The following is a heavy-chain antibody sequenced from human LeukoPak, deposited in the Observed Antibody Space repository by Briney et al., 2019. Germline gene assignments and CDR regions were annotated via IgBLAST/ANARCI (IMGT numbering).Heavy chain of an antibody. D-gene: IGHD6-13*01. Sequence: QSGGSLRLSCAASGFTFSSYWMSWVRQAPGKGLEWVANIKQDGSEKYYVDSVKGRFTISRDNAKNSLYLQMNSLRVEDTAVYYCARDVEMYSSTWSGAFWGQGTMVTVSS. V-gene: IGHV3-7*01. CDR2: IKQDGSEK. CDR3: ARDVEMYSSTWSGAF. J-gene: IGHJ3*01. CDR1: GFTFSSYW.